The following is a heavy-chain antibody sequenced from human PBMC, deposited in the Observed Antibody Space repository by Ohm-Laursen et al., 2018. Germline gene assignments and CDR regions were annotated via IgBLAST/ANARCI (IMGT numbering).Heavy chain of an antibody. V-gene: IGHV3-30*03. CDR2: ISYDGSNK. J-gene: IGHJ4*02. CDR3: ARDDSTAVIGTGIEDY. Sequence: SLRLSCTASGFTFSSYGMHWVRQAPGKGLEWVAVISYDGSNKYYADSVKGRFTISRDNSKNTLYLQMNNLRAADTAVYYCARDDSTAVIGTGIEDYWGQGTLVTVSS. CDR1: GFTFSSYG. D-gene: IGHD6-19*01.